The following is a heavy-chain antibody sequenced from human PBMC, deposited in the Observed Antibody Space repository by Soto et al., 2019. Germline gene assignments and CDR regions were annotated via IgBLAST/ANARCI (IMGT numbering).Heavy chain of an antibody. Sequence: ASVKVSCKASGYTFTSYYMHWVRQAPGQGLEWMGIINPSGGSTSYAQKFQGRVTITRDKSTSTVYMELSSLRSEDTAVYYCARVVDTAMEDYYYGMDVWGRGTTVTVSS. CDR1: GYTFTSYY. V-gene: IGHV1-46*01. CDR3: ARVVDTAMEDYYYGMDV. CDR2: INPSGGST. J-gene: IGHJ6*02. D-gene: IGHD5-18*01.